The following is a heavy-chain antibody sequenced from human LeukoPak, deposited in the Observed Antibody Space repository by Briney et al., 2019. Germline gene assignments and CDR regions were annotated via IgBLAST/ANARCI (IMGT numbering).Heavy chain of an antibody. V-gene: IGHV1-46*01. CDR2: INPSGGST. J-gene: IGHJ4*02. CDR1: GCTFTSYY. CDR3: ARGGPDTTRDFRYFDY. Sequence: GASVKVSCKASGCTFTSYYMHWVRQAPGQGLEWMGIINPSGGSTSYAQKFQGRVTMTRDTSTSTVYMELSSLRSEDTAVYYCARGGPDTTRDFRYFDYWGQGTLVTVSS. D-gene: IGHD1-14*01.